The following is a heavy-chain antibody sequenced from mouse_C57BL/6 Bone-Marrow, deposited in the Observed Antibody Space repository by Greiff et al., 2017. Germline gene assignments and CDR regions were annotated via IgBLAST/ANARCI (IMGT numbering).Heavy chain of an antibody. Sequence: QVQLQQAGAELVRPGTSVKLSCKASGYTFTSYWMHWVKQRPGQGLEWIGVIDPSDSYTNYNQKFKGKATLTVDTSSSTAYMQLSSLTSEDSAVYYCARRASSGPYYYAMDYWGQGTSVTVSS. CDR2: IDPSDSYT. J-gene: IGHJ4*01. V-gene: IGHV1-59*01. CDR1: GYTFTSYW. D-gene: IGHD3-2*02. CDR3: ARRASSGPYYYAMDY.